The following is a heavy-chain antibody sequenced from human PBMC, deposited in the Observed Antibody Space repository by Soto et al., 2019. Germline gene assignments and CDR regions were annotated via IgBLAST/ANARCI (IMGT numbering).Heavy chain of an antibody. CDR1: GITFSSYS. Sequence: PGGSLRLSCAASGITFSSYSMNWVRQAPGEGLEWVSSISSSSSYIYYADSVKGRFTISRDNAKNSLYLQMNNLRAEDTAVYYCARQLPASYYYYGMDVWGQGTTVTVSS. V-gene: IGHV3-21*01. CDR3: ARQLPASYYYYGMDV. CDR2: ISSSSSYI. D-gene: IGHD1-1*01. J-gene: IGHJ6*02.